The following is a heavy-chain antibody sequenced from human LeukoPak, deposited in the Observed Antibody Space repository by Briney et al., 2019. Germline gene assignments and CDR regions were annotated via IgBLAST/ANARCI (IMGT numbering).Heavy chain of an antibody. CDR2: IGYDGVNK. D-gene: IGHD3-10*01. Sequence: GRSLRLSCTASGFTFSSYPMHWVRQAPGKGLEWVAVIGYDGVNKFYTDSVKGRFTISRDDSKSTLYLQMDSLRDEDTAVYYCARDSLRGAPDYLDLWGQGTLVTVSS. CDR1: GFTFSSYP. V-gene: IGHV3-30*04. CDR3: ARDSLRGAPDYLDL. J-gene: IGHJ4*02.